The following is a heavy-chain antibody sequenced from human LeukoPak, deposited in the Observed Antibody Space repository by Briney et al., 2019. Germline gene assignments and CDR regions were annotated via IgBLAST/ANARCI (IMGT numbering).Heavy chain of an antibody. V-gene: IGHV3-23*01. CDR3: ARVVPPTDYGSGSYFWDPYYFDY. CDR1: GFTFSSYG. J-gene: IGHJ4*02. Sequence: GGSLRLSCAASGFTFSSYGMSWVRQAPGKGLEWVSAISGSGGSTYYADSVKGRFTISRDNSRNTLYLQMNSLRAEDTAVYYCARVVPPTDYGSGSYFWDPYYFDYWGQGTLVTVSS. CDR2: ISGSGGST. D-gene: IGHD3-10*01.